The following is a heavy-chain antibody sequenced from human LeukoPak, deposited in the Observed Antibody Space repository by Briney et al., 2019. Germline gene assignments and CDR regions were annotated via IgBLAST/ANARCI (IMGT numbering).Heavy chain of an antibody. J-gene: IGHJ5*02. CDR2: IYHSGST. V-gene: IGHV4-30-2*01. Sequence: SETLSLNCAVSGGSISSGGYSWSWIRQPPGKGLEWIGYIYHSGSTYYNPSLKSRVTISVDSSKNQFPLKLSSVTAADTAVYYWAREIITMVRGVRYNWFDPWGQGTLVTVSS. D-gene: IGHD3-10*01. CDR3: AREIITMVRGVRYNWFDP. CDR1: GGSISSGGYS.